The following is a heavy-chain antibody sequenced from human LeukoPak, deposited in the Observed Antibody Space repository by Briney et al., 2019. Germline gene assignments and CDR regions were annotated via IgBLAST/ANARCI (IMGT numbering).Heavy chain of an antibody. J-gene: IGHJ6*02. CDR3: ARGHSSEYYYYYYGMDV. CDR1: GGSISSYY. CDR2: IYYSGST. Sequence: KPSETLSLTCTVSGGSISSYYWSWIRQPPGKGLEWIGYIYYSGSTNYNPSLKSRVTISVDTSKNQFSLKLSFVTAADTAVYYCARGHSSEYYYYYYGMDVWGQGTTVTVSS. D-gene: IGHD6-19*01. V-gene: IGHV4-59*01.